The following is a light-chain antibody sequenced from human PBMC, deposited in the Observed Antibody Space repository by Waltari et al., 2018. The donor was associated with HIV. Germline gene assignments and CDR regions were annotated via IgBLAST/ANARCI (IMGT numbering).Light chain of an antibody. J-gene: IGKJ2*01. CDR3: QQYEDWPRT. CDR1: QSTSSL. V-gene: IGKV3-15*01. CDR2: DAS. Sequence: EIVMTQSPATLSVSPGERATLSCKASQSTSSLLAWYQQKPGQTPRLLIYDASKRATGVPARFSGSGSGAEFTLTISSFQSEDFAIYYCQQYEDWPRTFGQGTKLEIK.